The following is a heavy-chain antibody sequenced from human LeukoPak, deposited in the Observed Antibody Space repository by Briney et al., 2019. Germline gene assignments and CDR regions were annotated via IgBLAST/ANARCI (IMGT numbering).Heavy chain of an antibody. J-gene: IGHJ4*02. V-gene: IGHV4-59*01. CDR1: GGSISSYY. Sequence: SETLSLTCTVSGGSISSYYWSWIRQPPGKGLEWSGYIYYSGSTNYNPSLKSRVTISVDTSKNQFSLKLSSVTAADTAVYYCARAVYYDILTGPYYFDYWGQGTLVTVSS. CDR3: ARAVYYDILTGPYYFDY. CDR2: IYYSGST. D-gene: IGHD3-9*01.